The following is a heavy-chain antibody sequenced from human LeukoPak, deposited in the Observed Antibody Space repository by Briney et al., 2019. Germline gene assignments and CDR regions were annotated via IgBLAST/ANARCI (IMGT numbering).Heavy chain of an antibody. CDR1: GFAVSSNY. Sequence: GGSLRLSCAASGFAVSSNYMSWVRQTPGKGLEWVSVIYSGGSTYYADSVKGRFTISRDNSKNTLYLQMNSLRVEDTAVYYCARHRVISTRDFEYWGQGTLVTVSS. J-gene: IGHJ4*02. CDR2: IYSGGST. D-gene: IGHD2-21*01. CDR3: ARHRVISTRDFEY. V-gene: IGHV3-53*01.